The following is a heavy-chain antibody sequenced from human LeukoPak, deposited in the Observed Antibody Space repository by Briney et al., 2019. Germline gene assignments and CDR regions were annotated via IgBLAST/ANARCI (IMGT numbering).Heavy chain of an antibody. J-gene: IGHJ4*02. Sequence: PGRSLRLSCTASGFTFGDYAMSWVRQAPGKGLEWVGFIRSKAYGWTTEYAASVKGRFTISRDDSKSIAYLKMNSMKTKDTAVYYCTRIYDSSGYYDYFDCWGQGTLVTVSS. V-gene: IGHV3-49*04. CDR2: IRSKAYGWTT. D-gene: IGHD3-22*01. CDR3: TRIYDSSGYYDYFDC. CDR1: GFTFGDYA.